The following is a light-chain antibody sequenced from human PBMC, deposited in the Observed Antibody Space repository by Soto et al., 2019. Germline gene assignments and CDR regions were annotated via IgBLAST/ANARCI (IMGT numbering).Light chain of an antibody. CDR3: QHYVTTPVT. CDR1: QSVTSNY. Sequence: EVVLTQSPGTLSLSPGERATLSCRASQSVTSNYLAWYQQKPGQAPRLLIYGASSRASDIPARFSGSGSGTDFTLTISRLEPEDFALYYCQHYVTTPVTFGQGTKLEIK. CDR2: GAS. V-gene: IGKV3-20*01. J-gene: IGKJ2*01.